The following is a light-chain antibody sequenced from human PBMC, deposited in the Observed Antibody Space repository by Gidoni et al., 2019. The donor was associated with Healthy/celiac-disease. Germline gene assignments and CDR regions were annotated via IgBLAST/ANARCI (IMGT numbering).Light chain of an antibody. CDR1: SSNIGSNT. CDR3: AAWDDSLNGWV. Sequence: QSVLTQPPSASGTPGQGVTISCSGSSSNIGSNTVNWYQQLPGTAPKLLIYSNNQRPSVVPDRFSGSKSGTSASLAISGLQSEDEADYYCAAWDDSLNGWVFGGGTKLTVL. V-gene: IGLV1-44*01. J-gene: IGLJ3*02. CDR2: SNN.